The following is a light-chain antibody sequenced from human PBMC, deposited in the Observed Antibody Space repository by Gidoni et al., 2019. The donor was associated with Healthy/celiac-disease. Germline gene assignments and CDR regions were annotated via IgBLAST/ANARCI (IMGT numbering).Light chain of an antibody. J-gene: IGKJ1*01. CDR3: QQRSNWQT. V-gene: IGKV3-11*01. Sequence: ELVLTQSPATLSLAPGERATLSCRASQSVSSYLAWYQQKPGQAPRLLIYDASNRATGIPARFSGSGSGTDFTLTISSLEPEDFAVYYCQQRSNWQTFXQXTKVEIK. CDR2: DAS. CDR1: QSVSSY.